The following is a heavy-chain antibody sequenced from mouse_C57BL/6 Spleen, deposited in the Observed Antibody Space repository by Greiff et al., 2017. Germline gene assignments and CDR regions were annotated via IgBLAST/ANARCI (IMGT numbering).Heavy chain of an antibody. CDR1: GYSFTGYY. Sequence: VQLQQSGPELVKPGASVKISCKASGYSFTGYYMNWVKQSPEKSLEWIGEINPSTGGTTYNQKFKAKATLTVDKSSSTAYMQLKSLTSEDSAVYYCARWDYVGSSYPYWYCDVWGTGTTVTVSS. J-gene: IGHJ1*03. D-gene: IGHD1-1*01. CDR2: INPSTGGT. V-gene: IGHV1-42*01. CDR3: ARWDYVGSSYPYWYCDV.